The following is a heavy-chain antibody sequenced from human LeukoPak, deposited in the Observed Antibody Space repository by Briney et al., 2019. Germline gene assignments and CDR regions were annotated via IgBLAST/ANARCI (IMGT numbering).Heavy chain of an antibody. CDR1: GFTFSSYE. CDR3: ARELSGTTSYYFDY. D-gene: IGHD1-7*01. Sequence: PGGSLRLSCAASGFTFSSYEMNWVRQAPGKGLEWVSYISTSGNTRYYADSVKGQFTISRDNAKNSLYLQMNSLRVEDTAVYYCARELSGTTSYYFDYRGQGTLVTVSS. J-gene: IGHJ4*02. V-gene: IGHV3-48*03. CDR2: ISTSGNTR.